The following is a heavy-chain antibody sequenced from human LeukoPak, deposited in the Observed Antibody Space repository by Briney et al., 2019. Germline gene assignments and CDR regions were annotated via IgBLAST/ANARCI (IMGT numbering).Heavy chain of an antibody. CDR3: AGGSGWYFDY. V-gene: IGHV3-23*01. CDR2: ISGSGGST. CDR1: GFTFSSYA. Sequence: GGSLRLSCAASGFTFSSYAMTWVRQAPGKGLEWVSGISGSGGSTYYADSVKGRFTISRDNSRNTLYLQMNSLRAEDTAVYYCAGGSGWYFDYWGQGTLVTVSS. J-gene: IGHJ4*02. D-gene: IGHD6-19*01.